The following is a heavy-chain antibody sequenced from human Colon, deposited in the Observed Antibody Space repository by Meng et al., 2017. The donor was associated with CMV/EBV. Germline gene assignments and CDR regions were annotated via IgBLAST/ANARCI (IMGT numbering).Heavy chain of an antibody. V-gene: IGHV3-30-3*01. J-gene: IGHJ3*01. CDR3: ARHQIRELVPTSIILNF. CDR1: GFTFSSYS. Sequence: GGSLRLSCAASGFTFSSYSMHWVRQAPGKGLYWVAVISYDGSNKYYADSVKGRFTISRDNSENTLFLQMRSLRAEDTAVYYCARHQIRELVPTSIILNFWGQGTMVTVSS. CDR2: ISYDGSNK. D-gene: IGHD2-2*02.